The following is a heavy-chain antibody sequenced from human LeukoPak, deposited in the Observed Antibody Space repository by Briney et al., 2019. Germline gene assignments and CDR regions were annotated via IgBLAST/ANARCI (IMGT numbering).Heavy chain of an antibody. J-gene: IGHJ4*02. CDR3: ARAASGDYVWGSYLYYFDY. D-gene: IGHD3-16*02. Sequence: GGSLRLSCAASGFTFSSYAMSWVRQAPGKGLEWVANIKQDGSEKYYVDSVKGRFTISRDNAKNSLYLQMNSLRAEDTAVYYCARAASGDYVWGSYLYYFDYWGQGTLVTVSS. V-gene: IGHV3-7*01. CDR2: IKQDGSEK. CDR1: GFTFSSYA.